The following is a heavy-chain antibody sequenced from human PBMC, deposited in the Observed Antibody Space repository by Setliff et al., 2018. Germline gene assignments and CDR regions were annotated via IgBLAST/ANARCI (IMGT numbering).Heavy chain of an antibody. D-gene: IGHD3-16*02. V-gene: IGHV1-69-2*01. Sequence: GASVKVSCKASGYTFTDYFIHWVQQAPGKGLEWMGRLNPEDGETIYAENFQGRITITADTSTDMAYMELSSLTSEDTAVYYCATAFYLAAHTHHTFDIWGQGTMVTVSS. CDR2: LNPEDGET. CDR1: GYTFTDYF. J-gene: IGHJ3*02. CDR3: ATAFYLAAHTHHTFDI.